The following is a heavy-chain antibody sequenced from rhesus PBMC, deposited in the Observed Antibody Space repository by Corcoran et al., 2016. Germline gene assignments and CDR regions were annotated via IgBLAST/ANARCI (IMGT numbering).Heavy chain of an antibody. V-gene: IGHV4-173*01. CDR3: ARGCGAGYYYDSGRFLFYC. D-gene: IGHD3-28*01. Sequence: QLQLQESGTGLVKPSETLSLTCAVSGGSISSNYWSWIRQPSGKGLECIGRISDIGSRTNYDASHQTRVPISTVTSKNQFSLELGSVTAADTAVYYCARGCGAGYYYDSGRFLFYCWGEGVLVTVSS. CDR2: ISDIGSRT. CDR1: GGSISSNY. J-gene: IGHJ4*01.